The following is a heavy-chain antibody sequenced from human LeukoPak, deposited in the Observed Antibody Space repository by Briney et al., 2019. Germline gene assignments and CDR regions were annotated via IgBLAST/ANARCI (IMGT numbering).Heavy chain of an antibody. D-gene: IGHD2/OR15-2a*01. CDR1: GYTFTSYG. CDR2: INPNNGGT. J-gene: IGHJ4*02. Sequence: ASVKVSCKASGYTFTSYGISWVRQAPGQGLEWMGWINPNNGGTYYAQNFQGRVTMTRDTSISTAYMEVSRLRSDDTAMYYCARDLGDFYGNNWALDYWGQGTLVTVSS. CDR3: ARDLGDFYGNNWALDY. V-gene: IGHV1-2*02.